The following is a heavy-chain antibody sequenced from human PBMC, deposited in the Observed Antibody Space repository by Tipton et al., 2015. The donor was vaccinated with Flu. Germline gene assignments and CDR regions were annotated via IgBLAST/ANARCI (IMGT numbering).Heavy chain of an antibody. CDR1: GGSISSGSYY. CDR2: IYTSGST. CDR3: ARAHSLYDFWSGYSHAFDI. J-gene: IGHJ3*02. V-gene: IGHV4-61*02. Sequence: SLTCTVSGGSISSGSYYWSWIRQPAGKGLEWIGRIYTSGSTNYNPSLKSRVTISVDTSKNQFSLKLSSVTAADTAVYYCARAHSLYDFWSGYSHAFDIWGQGTMVTVSS. D-gene: IGHD3-3*01.